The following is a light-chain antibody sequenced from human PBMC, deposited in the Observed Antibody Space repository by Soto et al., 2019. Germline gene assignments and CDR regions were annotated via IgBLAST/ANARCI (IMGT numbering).Light chain of an antibody. CDR1: QSVSSN. V-gene: IGKV3-15*01. J-gene: IGKJ4*01. CDR2: GAS. Sequence: EIVMTQSPATLSVSPGERATLSCRASQSVSSNLAWYQQKPGQAPRLLIYGASTRATGIPARFSGSGSGTEFTLTISSLQSEDFASYYCQQYHRWPVTLGGGTKVDI. CDR3: QQYHRWPVT.